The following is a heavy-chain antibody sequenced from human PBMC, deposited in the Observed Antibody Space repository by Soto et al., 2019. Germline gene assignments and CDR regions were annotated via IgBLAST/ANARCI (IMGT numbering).Heavy chain of an antibody. CDR1: GGSVSSGSYY. CDR3: ARLLRYFDWYPLPNWFDP. J-gene: IGHJ5*02. CDR2: IYYSGST. Sequence: PSETLSLTCTVSGGSVSSGSYYWSCIRQPPGKGLEWIGYIYYSGSTNYNPSLKSRVTISVDTSKNQFSLKLSSVTAADTAVYYCARLLRYFDWYPLPNWFDPWGQGTLVTVSS. D-gene: IGHD3-9*01. V-gene: IGHV4-61*01.